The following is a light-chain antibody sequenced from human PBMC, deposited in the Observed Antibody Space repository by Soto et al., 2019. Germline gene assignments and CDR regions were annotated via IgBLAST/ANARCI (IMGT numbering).Light chain of an antibody. CDR2: AAS. CDR1: QSINSY. V-gene: IGKV1-39*01. CDR3: QESYTSLRT. Sequence: DIQMTQAPSSLSASVGDRVTITCRASQSINSYLSWYQQKPGKAPSLLIYAASNLQGGVPSRFSGSGSGAAFTLTLTSLQPEDFATYYCQESYTSLRTCGQGTNLEI. J-gene: IGKJ2*01.